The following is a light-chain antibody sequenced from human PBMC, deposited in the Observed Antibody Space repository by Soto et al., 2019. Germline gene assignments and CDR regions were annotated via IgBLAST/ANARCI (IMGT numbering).Light chain of an antibody. J-gene: IGKJ1*01. CDR2: KAS. Sequence: DIQMTQSPSTLSASVGDRVTIICRASQTISSWLAWYQQKGGQAPKLLISKASILDSGVPSRFSGSGSGTEFNHTISSLQPEDFATYYCQQYNSFIWTFGQGTKVDIK. V-gene: IGKV1-5*03. CDR3: QQYNSFIWT. CDR1: QTISSW.